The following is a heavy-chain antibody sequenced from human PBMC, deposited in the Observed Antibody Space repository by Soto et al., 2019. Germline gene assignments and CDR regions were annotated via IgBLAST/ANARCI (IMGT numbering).Heavy chain of an antibody. CDR2: ISYDGSNK. CDR3: AKAGLAGYCSGGSCYSDY. CDR1: GFTFSSYG. D-gene: IGHD2-15*01. V-gene: IGHV3-30*18. J-gene: IGHJ4*02. Sequence: GGSLRLSCAASGFTFSSYGMHWVRQAPGKGLEWVAVISYDGSNKYYADSVKGRFTISRDNSKNTLYLQMNSLRAEDTAVYYCAKAGLAGYCSGGSCYSDYWGQGTLVTVSS.